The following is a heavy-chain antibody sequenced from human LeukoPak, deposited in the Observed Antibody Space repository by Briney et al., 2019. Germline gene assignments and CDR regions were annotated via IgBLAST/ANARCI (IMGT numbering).Heavy chain of an antibody. CDR1: GYTFTGYY. J-gene: IGHJ5*02. D-gene: IGHD2-21*01. Sequence: GASVKVSCKTSGYTFTGYYMHWVRQAPGQGLEWMGIINPSGGSTSYAQKFQGRVTMTRDTSTSTVYMELSSLRSEDTAVYYCAIAVGSPSFGLNWFDPWGQGTLVTVSS. CDR2: INPSGGST. V-gene: IGHV1-46*01. CDR3: AIAVGSPSFGLNWFDP.